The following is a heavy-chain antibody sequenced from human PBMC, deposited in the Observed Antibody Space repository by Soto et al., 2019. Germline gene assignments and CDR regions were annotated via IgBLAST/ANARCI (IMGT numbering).Heavy chain of an antibody. V-gene: IGHV3-64D*08. CDR2: ISSNGGST. Sequence: GGSLRLSCSASGFTFSSYAMHWVRQAPGKGLEYVSAISSNGGSTYYADSVKGRFTISRDNSKNTLYLQMSSLRAEDTAVYYCVKDLPPATVTPSEQSDYYYGMDVWGQGTTVTVSS. CDR3: VKDLPPATVTPSEQSDYYYGMDV. J-gene: IGHJ6*02. D-gene: IGHD4-17*01. CDR1: GFTFSSYA.